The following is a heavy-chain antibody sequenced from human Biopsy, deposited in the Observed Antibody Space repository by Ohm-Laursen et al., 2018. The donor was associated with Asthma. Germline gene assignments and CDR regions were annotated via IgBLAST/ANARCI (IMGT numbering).Heavy chain of an antibody. V-gene: IGHV3-7*01. CDR2: IKHDGSEN. J-gene: IGHJ1*01. CDR1: GFTFGDYR. D-gene: IGHD3-3*02. Sequence: SLRLSCTASGFTFGDYRMSWVRQVPGRGLEWVANIKHDGSENNHVDSLKGRLTISRDNAKNSLYLQMNSLRAEDTAVYYCARTFHFWSPYHAEHYQLWGQGTLVTVSS. CDR3: ARTFHFWSPYHAEHYQL.